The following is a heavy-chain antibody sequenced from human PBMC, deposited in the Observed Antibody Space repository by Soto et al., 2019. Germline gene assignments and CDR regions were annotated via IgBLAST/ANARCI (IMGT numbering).Heavy chain of an antibody. J-gene: IGHJ5*02. V-gene: IGHV1-46*01. Sequence: QVQLVQSGAEVKKPGASVKVSCKASGYTFTSYYMHWVRQAPGQGREWMGIINPSGGSTSYAQKLQGRLTMTRGTSTSTVYMELSSLRSEDTAVYYCASSHCSGGSCSSGGGWFDPWGQGTLVTVSS. CDR3: ASSHCSGGSCSSGGGWFDP. CDR1: GYTFTSYY. D-gene: IGHD2-15*01. CDR2: INPSGGST.